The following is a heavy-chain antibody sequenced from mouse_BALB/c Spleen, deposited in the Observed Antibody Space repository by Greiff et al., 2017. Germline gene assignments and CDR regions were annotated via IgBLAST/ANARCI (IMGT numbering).Heavy chain of an antibody. CDR3: ASSTMITTGYAMDY. Sequence: VQLQQSGAELVKPGASVKLSCTASGFNIKDTYMHWVKQRPEQGLEWIGRIDPANGNTKYDPKFQGKATITADTSSNTDYLQLSSITSENTAVYNCASSTMITTGYAMDYWGQGTSVTVTS. CDR1: GFNIKDTY. J-gene: IGHJ4*01. D-gene: IGHD2-4*01. CDR2: IDPANGNT. V-gene: IGHV14-3*02.